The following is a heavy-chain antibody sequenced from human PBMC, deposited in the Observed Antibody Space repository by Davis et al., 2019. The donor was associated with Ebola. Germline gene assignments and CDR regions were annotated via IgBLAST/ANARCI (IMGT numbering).Heavy chain of an antibody. CDR1: GGSISDYC. J-gene: IGHJ5*02. V-gene: IGHV4-59*08. D-gene: IGHD2-15*01. CDR2: VCYSGST. Sequence: SETLSLTCTVSGGSISDYCWSWIRQAPGKGLEWIGSVCYSGSTDYNPSLKSRVTISEDTSKNQFSLNLRSVTAADTAMYYCARRGSGGSFDHWGQGTLVTASS. CDR3: ARRGSGGSFDH.